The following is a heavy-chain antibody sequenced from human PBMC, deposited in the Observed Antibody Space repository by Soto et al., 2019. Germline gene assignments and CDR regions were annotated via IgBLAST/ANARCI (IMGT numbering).Heavy chain of an antibody. V-gene: IGHV3-23*01. CDR3: AKRGGSSWDSRIDY. CDR1: GFSFSSYA. D-gene: IGHD6-13*01. CDR2: ITSSGST. J-gene: IGHJ4*01. Sequence: EVQLLESGGGLVQPGGSLKLSCAVSGFSFSSYALSWVRQAPGKGLEWVSTITSSGSTNYADSVKGRFTISRDNSATTIYLHMHTLRVEDTAVYYCAKRGGSSWDSRIDYWGQGTLVTVSS.